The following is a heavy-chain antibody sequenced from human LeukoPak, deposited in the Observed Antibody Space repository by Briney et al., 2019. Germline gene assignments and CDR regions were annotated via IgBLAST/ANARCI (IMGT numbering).Heavy chain of an antibody. CDR1: GGSISSGGYY. J-gene: IGHJ5*02. D-gene: IGHD6-13*01. CDR2: IYYSGST. V-gene: IGHV4-31*03. CDR3: ARAYTCSCRWFDP. Sequence: SETLSLTCSVSGGSISSGGYYWSWIRQHPGKGLEWIGYIYYSGSTYYNPSLKSRVTISVDTSKNQFSLKLSSVTAADTAVYYCARAYTCSCRWFDPWGQGTLVTVSS.